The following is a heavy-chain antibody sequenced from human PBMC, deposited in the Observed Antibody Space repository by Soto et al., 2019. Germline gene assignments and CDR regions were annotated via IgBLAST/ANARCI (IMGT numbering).Heavy chain of an antibody. D-gene: IGHD2-8*01. Sequence: GGSLRLSCVASGFIFSSYAMHWVRQAPGKGLEWVSGISYSGGGTYYADSVKGRLTVSRDDSKNTVYLQMNSLKSEDTALYFCARDYCTNGVCYPTWYFDLWGRGTLVTVSS. CDR3: ARDYCTNGVCYPTWYFDL. V-gene: IGHV3-23*01. J-gene: IGHJ2*01. CDR2: ISYSGGGT. CDR1: GFIFSSYA.